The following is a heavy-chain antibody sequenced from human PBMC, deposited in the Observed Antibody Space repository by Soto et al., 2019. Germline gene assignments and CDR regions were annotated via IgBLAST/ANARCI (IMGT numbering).Heavy chain of an antibody. Sequence: EVQLVESGGGLVKPWGSLRLSCVASEFSFSTYNMNWVRQAPGEGLQWVSFISRTSSHIHYADSVQGRFTISRDNAKNSLYLEMNSLRDEDTAGYYCARDPAADGYYGMDVWGQGTTVTVSS. CDR2: ISRTSSHI. CDR3: ARDPAADGYYGMDV. CDR1: EFSFSTYN. J-gene: IGHJ6*02. D-gene: IGHD6-13*01. V-gene: IGHV3-21*01.